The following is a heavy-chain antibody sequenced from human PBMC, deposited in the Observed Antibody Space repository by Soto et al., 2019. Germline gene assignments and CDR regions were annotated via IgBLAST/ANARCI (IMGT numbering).Heavy chain of an antibody. CDR2: MNPYNGNT. Sequence: SVKVSCKASGYTFTTYDIHWVRQVTGQGREWMGWMNPYNGNTGSTQKFQGRVTMTRNTSISTVYMELTSLRSEDTAVYYCARRKERSGPHYFDYWGQGSLVTVSS. J-gene: IGHJ4*02. V-gene: IGHV1-8*01. D-gene: IGHD6-25*01. CDR3: ARRKERSGPHYFDY. CDR1: GYTFTTYD.